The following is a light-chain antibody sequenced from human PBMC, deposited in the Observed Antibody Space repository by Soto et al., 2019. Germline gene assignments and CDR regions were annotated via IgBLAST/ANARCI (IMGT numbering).Light chain of an antibody. CDR1: QSVLYSSNNKNY. Sequence: DIVMTQSPDSLAVSLGERATINCKSSQSVLYSSNNKNYLAWYQQKPGQPPKLLIYWASTRESGVPDRFSGSGSGTDFTLTISSLQAEDVAVYYCQQYYSIRLTFGGGTKVEIK. CDR3: QQYYSIRLT. V-gene: IGKV4-1*01. J-gene: IGKJ4*01. CDR2: WAS.